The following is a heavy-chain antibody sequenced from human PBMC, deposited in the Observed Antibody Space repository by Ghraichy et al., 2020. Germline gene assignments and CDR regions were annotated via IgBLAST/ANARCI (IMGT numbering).Heavy chain of an antibody. CDR1: GFIFSSYW. Sequence: GGSLRLSCAASGFIFSSYWMSWVSQAPGKGLEWVANIKKDGSEKYYVDSVKGRLTISRDNAKNSLYLQMNSLRAEDTAVYYCARDLGSGWYFDYWGQGTLVTVSS. CDR3: ARDLGSGWYFDY. V-gene: IGHV3-7*01. D-gene: IGHD6-19*01. J-gene: IGHJ4*02. CDR2: IKKDGSEK.